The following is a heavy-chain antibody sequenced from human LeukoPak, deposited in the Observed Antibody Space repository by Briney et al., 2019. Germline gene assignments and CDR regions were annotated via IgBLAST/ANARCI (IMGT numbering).Heavy chain of an antibody. CDR3: ARGGSGRYSSSWYTVLTY. CDR2: IYYSGST. D-gene: IGHD6-13*01. CDR1: GGSISSYY. Sequence: SETLSLTCTVYGGSISSYYWSWIRQPPGKGLEWIGYIYYSGSTNYNPSLKSRVTISVDTSKNQFSLKLSSVTAADTAVYYCARGGSGRYSSSWYTVLTYWGQGTLVTVSS. V-gene: IGHV4-59*01. J-gene: IGHJ4*02.